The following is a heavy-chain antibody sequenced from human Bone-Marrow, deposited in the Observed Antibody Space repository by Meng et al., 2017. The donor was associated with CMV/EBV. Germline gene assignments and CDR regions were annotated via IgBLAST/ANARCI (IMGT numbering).Heavy chain of an antibody. J-gene: IGHJ6*02. CDR3: ARSGRTKARPAYYYGMDV. CDR2: IKQDGSEK. D-gene: IGHD6-6*01. CDR1: GFTFSSYW. V-gene: IGHV3-7*01. Sequence: GESLKISCAASGFTFSSYWMSWVRQAPGKGLEWVANIKQDGSEKYYVDSVKGRFTISRDNAKNSLYLQMNSLRAEDTAVYYCARSGRTKARPAYYYGMDVWGQGTTVTVSS.